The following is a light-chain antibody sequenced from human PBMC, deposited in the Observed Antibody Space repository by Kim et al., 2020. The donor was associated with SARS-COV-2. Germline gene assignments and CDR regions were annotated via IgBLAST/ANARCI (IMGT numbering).Light chain of an antibody. J-gene: IGLJ3*02. CDR2: DSD. Sequence: KVTISCSGSSSNIEKSSGAWYQQFPGTAPKLLIYDSDKRPSAIPDRFSGSKSGTSATLGITGLQTGDEADYYCGTWDNSLRANVFGGGTQLTVL. CDR1: SSNIEKSS. CDR3: GTWDNSLRANV. V-gene: IGLV1-51*01.